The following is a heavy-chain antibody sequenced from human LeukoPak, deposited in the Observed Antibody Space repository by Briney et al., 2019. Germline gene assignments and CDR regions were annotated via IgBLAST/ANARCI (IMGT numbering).Heavy chain of an antibody. D-gene: IGHD6-13*01. CDR1: GGSISSSSYY. J-gene: IGHJ4*02. Sequence: SETLSLTXTVPGGSISSSSYYWGWIRQPPGKGLEWIGSIYYRGSTYYNPSLKSRVTISVDTSKNQFSLKLSSVTAADTAVYYCARRRSSITPIDYWGQGTLVTVSS. CDR2: IYYRGST. CDR3: ARRRSSITPIDY. V-gene: IGHV4-39*01.